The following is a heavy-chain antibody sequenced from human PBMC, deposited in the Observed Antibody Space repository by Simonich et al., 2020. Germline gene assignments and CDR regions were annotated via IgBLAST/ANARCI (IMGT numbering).Heavy chain of an antibody. J-gene: IGHJ4*02. V-gene: IGHV4-39*01. CDR1: GGSISSSSYY. CDR3: ARWAYSSSYFDY. CDR2: IYYSGTT. Sequence: QLQLQESGPGLVKPSETLSLTCTVSGGSISSSSYYWGWIPQPPGKGLEWIGSIYYSGTTYYNPPLKSRVTISVDTSKNQFSLKLSSVTAADTAVYYCARWAYSSSYFDYWGQGTLVTVSS. D-gene: IGHD6-6*01.